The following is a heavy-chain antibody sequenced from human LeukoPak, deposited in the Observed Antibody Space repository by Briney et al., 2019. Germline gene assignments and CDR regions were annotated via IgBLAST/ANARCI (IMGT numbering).Heavy chain of an antibody. Sequence: PSETLSLTCAVYGGSFSGYYWSWIRQPPGKGLEWIGEINHSGSTNYNPSLKSRVTISVDTSKTQFSLKLSSVTAADTAVYYCATYTYCSSTSCPRNDAFDIWGQGTMVTVSS. V-gene: IGHV4-34*01. J-gene: IGHJ3*02. CDR3: ATYTYCSSTSCPRNDAFDI. D-gene: IGHD2-2*01. CDR1: GGSFSGYY. CDR2: INHSGST.